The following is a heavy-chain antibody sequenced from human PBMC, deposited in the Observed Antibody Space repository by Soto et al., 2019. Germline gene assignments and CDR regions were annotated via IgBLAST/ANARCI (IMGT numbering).Heavy chain of an antibody. CDR2: IYSGGST. CDR3: ARRTFSYGSIDY. Sequence: GGSLRLSCAASGFTVSSNYMSWVRQAPGKGLEWVSVIYSGGSTYYADSVKGRFTISRDNSKNTLYLQMNSLRAEDTAVYYCARRTFSYGSIDYWGQGTLVTVSS. CDR1: GFTVSSNY. J-gene: IGHJ4*02. D-gene: IGHD5-18*01. V-gene: IGHV3-66*01.